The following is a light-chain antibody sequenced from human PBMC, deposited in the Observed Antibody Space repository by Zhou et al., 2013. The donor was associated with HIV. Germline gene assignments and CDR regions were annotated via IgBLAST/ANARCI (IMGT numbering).Light chain of an antibody. CDR1: QSVSSY. V-gene: IGKV3-11*01. J-gene: IGKJ3*01. CDR2: DAS. CDR3: QQRSNSFT. Sequence: EILLTQSPATLSLSPGERATVSCRASQSVSSYLAWYQQKPGQAPRLLIYDASKRATGIPARFSGSGSGTDFTLTISSLEPEDSAVYYCQQRSNSFTFGPGTTVDIK.